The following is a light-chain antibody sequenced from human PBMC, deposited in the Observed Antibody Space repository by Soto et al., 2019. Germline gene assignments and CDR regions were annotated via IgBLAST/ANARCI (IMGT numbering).Light chain of an antibody. J-gene: IGLJ2*01. CDR1: SIDVGGYGY. CDR2: QVT. CDR3: SSYAGSNVLV. V-gene: IGLV2-8*01. Sequence: QSVLTQPPSASGSPGQSVTISCTGTSIDVGGYGYVSWYQHHPGKAPTLMIYQVTKRPSGVPDRFSGSKSGNTASLTVSGLQAEDEADYYCSSYAGSNVLVFGGGTKLTVL.